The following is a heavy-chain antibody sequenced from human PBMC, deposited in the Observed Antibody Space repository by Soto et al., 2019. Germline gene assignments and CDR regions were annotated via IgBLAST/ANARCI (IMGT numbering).Heavy chain of an antibody. Sequence: SETLSLTCTVSGGSISSGGYYWSWIRQHPGKGLEWIGYIYYSGSTYYNPSLKSRVTISVDTSKNQFSLKLSSVTAADTAVYYCARVLRYTGTQGSNWFDPWGPGTLVTVSS. D-gene: IGHD1-1*01. J-gene: IGHJ5*02. CDR2: IYYSGST. CDR3: ARVLRYTGTQGSNWFDP. CDR1: GGSISSGGYY. V-gene: IGHV4-31*03.